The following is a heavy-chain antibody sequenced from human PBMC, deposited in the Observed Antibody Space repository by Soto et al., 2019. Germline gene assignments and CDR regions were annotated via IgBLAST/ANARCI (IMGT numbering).Heavy chain of an antibody. CDR3: ARDRSLEEIRRDAFDI. CDR1: GYTFTSYY. V-gene: IGHV1-46*01. J-gene: IGHJ3*02. CDR2: INPSGGST. D-gene: IGHD1-1*01. Sequence: GASVKVSCKASGYTFTSYYMHWVRQAPGQGLEWMGIINPSGGSTSYAQKFQGRVTMTRDTSTSTVYMELSSLRSEDTAVYYCARDRSLEEIRRDAFDIWGPGTMVPVSS.